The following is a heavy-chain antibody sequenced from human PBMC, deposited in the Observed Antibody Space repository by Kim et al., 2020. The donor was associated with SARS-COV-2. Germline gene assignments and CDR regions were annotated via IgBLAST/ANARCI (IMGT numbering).Heavy chain of an antibody. D-gene: IGHD2-15*01. CDR2: IYHRGST. Sequence: SETLSLTCSVSGGHINTSHYYWAWIRQPPGKGLEWIGTIYHRGSTYYNPSLKSRVTISVDTSRNQFSLNLPSVTAADAAVYYCARRTEAGGYFDFWGQG. CDR3: ARRTEAGGYFDF. J-gene: IGHJ4*02. V-gene: IGHV4-39*01. CDR1: GGHINTSHYY.